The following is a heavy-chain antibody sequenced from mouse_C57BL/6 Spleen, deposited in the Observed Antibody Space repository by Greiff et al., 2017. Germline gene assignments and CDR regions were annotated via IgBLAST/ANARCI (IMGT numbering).Heavy chain of an antibody. D-gene: IGHD1-1*01. CDR1: GYSFTSYY. Sequence: QVQLQQSGPELVKPGASVKISCKASGYSFTSYYIHWVKQRPGQGLEWIGWIYPGSGNTKYNEKFKGKATLTADTSSSTAYMQLSSLTSEDSAVYYCALTTVVEDAMDYWGQGTSVTVSS. CDR3: ALTTVVEDAMDY. J-gene: IGHJ4*01. CDR2: IYPGSGNT. V-gene: IGHV1-66*01.